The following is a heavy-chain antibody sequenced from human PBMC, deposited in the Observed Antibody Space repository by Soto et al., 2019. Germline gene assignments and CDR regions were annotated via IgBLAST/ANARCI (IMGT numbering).Heavy chain of an antibody. CDR2: ISGGGGTT. J-gene: IGHJ4*02. V-gene: IGHV3-23*01. CDR1: GFTFSNFA. CDR3: AKAMSTPSRPRNYFDY. Sequence: GGSLRLSCAASGFTFSNFAMSWVSQAPGKGLEWVSVISGGGGTTYYADSVKGRFTISRDNSKNTLYLQMDSLRAEDTALYYCAKAMSTPSRPRNYFDYWGQGTLVTVSS. D-gene: IGHD6-6*01.